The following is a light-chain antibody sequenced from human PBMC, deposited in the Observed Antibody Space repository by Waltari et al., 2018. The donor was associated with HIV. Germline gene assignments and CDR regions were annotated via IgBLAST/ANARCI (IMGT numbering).Light chain of an antibody. Sequence: DIQMTQSPSSLSASVGDRVTIACRASQSISTYLNWYQLKPGKAPKLLISTASTLQSGVPSRFSGSGSGTDFTLTLSSLQPEDFATYFCLQSYTSPLTFGPGTKVEIK. CDR1: QSISTY. J-gene: IGKJ3*01. V-gene: IGKV1-39*01. CDR2: TAS. CDR3: LQSYTSPLT.